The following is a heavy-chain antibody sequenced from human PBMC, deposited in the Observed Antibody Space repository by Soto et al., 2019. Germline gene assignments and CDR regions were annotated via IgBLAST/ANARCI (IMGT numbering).Heavy chain of an antibody. Sequence: EVQLLDSGGGLVQPGGSLRLSCAASGVTFSSSAMSWVRQAPGKGLEWVSAVSGSCGTTYYADSVRGRFTISRDNPKNTLYLQMNSLRAEDTAIYFCARCTVDTIVTSGWCHYLDPWGQGTLVTVSS. V-gene: IGHV3-23*01. CDR2: VSGSCGTT. CDR3: ARCTVDTIVTSGWCHYLDP. J-gene: IGHJ5*02. CDR1: GVTFSSSA. D-gene: IGHD6-19*01.